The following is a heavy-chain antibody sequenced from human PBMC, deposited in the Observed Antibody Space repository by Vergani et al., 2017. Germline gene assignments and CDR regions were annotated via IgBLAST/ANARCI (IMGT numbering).Heavy chain of an antibody. CDR3: ARGQQDYDFGSGYYYFDY. CDR2: IYYSGST. V-gene: IGHV4-59*12. J-gene: IGHJ4*02. Sequence: QVQLQESGPGLVKPSETLSLTCTVSGGSISSYYWSWIRQPPGKGLEWIGYIYYSGSTNYNPSLKRRVTISVDTSKNQFSLKLSSVTAADTAVYYCARGQQDYDFGSGYYYFDYWGQGTLVTVSS. CDR1: GGSISSYY. D-gene: IGHD3-3*01.